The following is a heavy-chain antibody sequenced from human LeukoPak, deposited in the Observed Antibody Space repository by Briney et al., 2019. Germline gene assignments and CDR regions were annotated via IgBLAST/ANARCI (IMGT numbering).Heavy chain of an antibody. CDR1: GFTFSDYY. J-gene: IGHJ3*02. CDR2: ISSSGSTI. CDR3: ARETYCSGGSCYKGNAFDI. D-gene: IGHD2-15*01. Sequence: GGSLRLSCAASGFTFSDYYMSWIRQAPGKGLEWVSYISSSGSTIYYADSVKGRFTISRDNAKNSLYLQMNSLRADDTAVYYCARETYCSGGSCYKGNAFDIWGQGTMVTVSS. V-gene: IGHV3-11*04.